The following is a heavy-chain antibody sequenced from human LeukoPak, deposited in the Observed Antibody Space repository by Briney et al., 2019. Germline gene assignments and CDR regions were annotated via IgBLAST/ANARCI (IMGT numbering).Heavy chain of an antibody. Sequence: PSETLSLTCTVSGGPISSSSYYWGWIRQPPGKGLEWIGSIYYSGSTYYNPSLKSRVTISVDTSKNQFSLKLSSVTAADTAVYYCARHFGKGQWLAPFDYWGQGTLVTVSS. D-gene: IGHD6-19*01. CDR2: IYYSGST. CDR3: ARHFGKGQWLAPFDY. V-gene: IGHV4-39*01. J-gene: IGHJ4*02. CDR1: GGPISSSSYY.